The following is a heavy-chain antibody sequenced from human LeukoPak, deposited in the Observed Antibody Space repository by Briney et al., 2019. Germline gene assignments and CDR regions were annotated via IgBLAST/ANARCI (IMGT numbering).Heavy chain of an antibody. Sequence: GGSLRLTCAASAFTFSDYWMSWVRQAPGKGLEWVANIKEDGSEINYVDSVKGRFTISRDNAKNSLYLQMNSLRVDDTAVYYCARDRGYSTFDYWGQGTLVTVSS. V-gene: IGHV3-7*01. CDR2: IKEDGSEI. J-gene: IGHJ4*02. D-gene: IGHD4-23*01. CDR1: AFTFSDYW. CDR3: ARDRGYSTFDY.